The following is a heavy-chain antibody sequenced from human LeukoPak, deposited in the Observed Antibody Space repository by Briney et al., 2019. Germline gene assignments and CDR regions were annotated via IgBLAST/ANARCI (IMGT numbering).Heavy chain of an antibody. Sequence: SETLSLTCAVYGGSFSGYYWSWIRQPPGKGLEWIGEINHSGSTNYNPSLKSRVTISVDTSKNQFSLKLSSVTAADTAVYYCARGVVNGLSIVVVPAAENWFDPGAREPWSPSPQ. CDR1: GGSFSGYY. CDR2: INHSGST. V-gene: IGHV4-34*01. J-gene: IGHJ5*02. CDR3: ARGVVNGLSIVVVPAAENWFDP. D-gene: IGHD2-2*01.